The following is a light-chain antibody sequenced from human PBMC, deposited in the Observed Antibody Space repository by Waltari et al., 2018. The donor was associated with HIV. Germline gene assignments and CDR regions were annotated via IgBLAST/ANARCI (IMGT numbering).Light chain of an antibody. V-gene: IGKV1-39*01. CDR2: AAS. CDR3: QESYSMVT. Sequence: DIQMTQSPSSLSASVGDRVTIPCRASQSISSYLNWYQQKPGKAPKLLIYAASSLQSGVPSRFSGSGSGTDFTLTISSLQPEDFATYYCQESYSMVTFGGGTKVEIK. J-gene: IGKJ4*01. CDR1: QSISSY.